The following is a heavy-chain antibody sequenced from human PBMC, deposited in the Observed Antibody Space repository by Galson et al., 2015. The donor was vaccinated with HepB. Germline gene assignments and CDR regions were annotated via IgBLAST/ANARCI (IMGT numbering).Heavy chain of an antibody. Sequence: SVKVSCKASGYTFSNYGISWVRQAPGQGLEWMGWISPYNGNTDYADNLQGRVTMTTDTSTMTAYMELRSLRSDDTAVYYCARLSVSRGNFDWLLDYYYHAMDVWGQGTTVTVSS. CDR3: ARLSVSRGNFDWLLDYYYHAMDV. V-gene: IGHV1-18*04. CDR1: GYTFSNYG. D-gene: IGHD3-9*01. CDR2: ISPYNGNT. J-gene: IGHJ6*02.